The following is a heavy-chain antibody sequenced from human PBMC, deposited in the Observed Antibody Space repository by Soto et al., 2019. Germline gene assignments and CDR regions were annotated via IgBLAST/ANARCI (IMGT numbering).Heavy chain of an antibody. Sequence: QVQLVQSGAEVKKPGSSVKVSCKASGGTFSSYAISWVRQAPGQGLEWMGGLIPIFGTANYAQKFQGRVTITADKSTSTAYMELSSLRSEDTAVYYCARGEDDILTGYFYYYGMDVWGQGTTVTVSS. CDR2: LIPIFGTA. CDR1: GGTFSSYA. D-gene: IGHD3-9*01. J-gene: IGHJ6*02. V-gene: IGHV1-69*06. CDR3: ARGEDDILTGYFYYYGMDV.